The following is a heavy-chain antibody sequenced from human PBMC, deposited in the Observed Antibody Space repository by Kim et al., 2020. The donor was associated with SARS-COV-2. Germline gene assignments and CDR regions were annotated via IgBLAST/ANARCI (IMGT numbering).Heavy chain of an antibody. V-gene: IGHV3-23*01. D-gene: IGHD3-3*01. CDR2: ISGSGGAT. J-gene: IGHJ4*02. CDR1: GFTFSNYY. Sequence: GGSLRLSCAASGFTFSNYYMTWVRQAPGKGLEWVSSISGSGGATHYADSVKGRFSVSRDNSRITVFLQMNSLGADDTAVYYCGKDVTLGSGYYDFDYGGQGTLATVSS. CDR3: GKDVTLGSGYYDFDY.